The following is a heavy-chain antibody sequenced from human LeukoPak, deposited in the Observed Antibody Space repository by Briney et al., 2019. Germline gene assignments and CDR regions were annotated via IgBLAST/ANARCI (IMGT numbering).Heavy chain of an antibody. Sequence: GGSLRLSCAASAFSFSRFAMSWVRQAPGKGLEWVSTISGSGSTTYYADSVKGRFTTTRDNSKRTLYLQMNTLRAEDTAVYYCAKEGGRGWDSSYFDYWGQGTLVTVSS. D-gene: IGHD6-19*01. CDR1: AFSFSRFA. CDR2: ISGSGSTT. V-gene: IGHV3-23*01. J-gene: IGHJ4*02. CDR3: AKEGGRGWDSSYFDY.